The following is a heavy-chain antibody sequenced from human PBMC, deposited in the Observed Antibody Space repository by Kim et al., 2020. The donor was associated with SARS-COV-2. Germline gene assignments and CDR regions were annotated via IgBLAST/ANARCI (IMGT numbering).Heavy chain of an antibody. CDR2: ISYDGSNK. D-gene: IGHD2-2*02. J-gene: IGHJ4*02. V-gene: IGHV3-30*18. CDR1: GFTFSSYG. CDR3: AKEIVVVPAAIISGFDY. Sequence: GGSLRLSCAASGFTFSSYGMHWVRQAPGKGLEWVAVISYDGSNKYYADSVKGRFTISRDNSKNTLYLQMNSLRAEDTAVYYCAKEIVVVPAAIISGFDYWGQGTLVTVSS.